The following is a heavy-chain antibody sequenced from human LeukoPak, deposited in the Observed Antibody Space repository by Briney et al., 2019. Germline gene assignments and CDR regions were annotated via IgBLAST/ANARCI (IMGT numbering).Heavy chain of an antibody. CDR2: ISSSSSTI. V-gene: IGHV3-48*02. CDR3: ARDVFAYCGGDCYSGDAFDI. Sequence: GGSLRLPCAASGFTFSSYSMNWVRQAPGKGLEWVSYISSSSSTIYYADSVKGRFTISRDNAKNSLYLQMNSLRDEDTAVYYCARDVFAYCGGDCYSGDAFDIWGQGTMVTVSS. J-gene: IGHJ3*02. CDR1: GFTFSSYS. D-gene: IGHD2-21*02.